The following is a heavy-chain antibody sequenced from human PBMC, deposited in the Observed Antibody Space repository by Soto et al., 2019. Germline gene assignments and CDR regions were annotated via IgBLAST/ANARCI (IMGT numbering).Heavy chain of an antibody. CDR1: GVSFNNNG. CDR3: ARVLYYGSGSYSPYGMDV. J-gene: IGHJ6*02. CDR2: VSPPFRTS. Sequence: QVQLVQSGAEVKKPGSSVKVSCKTSGVSFNNNGIGWVRQAPGHGLEWMGGVSPPFRTSNYARKFQGRISITANASTVTGNMELSSLTSDDTAQYYCARVLYYGSGSYSPYGMDVWGQGTTVTVSS. V-gene: IGHV1-69*01. D-gene: IGHD3-10*01.